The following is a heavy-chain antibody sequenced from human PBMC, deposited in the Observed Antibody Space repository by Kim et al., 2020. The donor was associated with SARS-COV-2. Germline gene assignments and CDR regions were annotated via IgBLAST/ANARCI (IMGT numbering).Heavy chain of an antibody. Sequence: GGSLRLSCAASGFTFDDYAMHWVRQAPGKGLEWVSGISWNSGSIGYADSVKGRFTISRDNAKNSLYLQMNSLRAEDTALYYCAKVRGDYGMDVWGQGTT. CDR3: AKVRGDYGMDV. D-gene: IGHD3-10*01. CDR1: GFTFDDYA. J-gene: IGHJ6*02. CDR2: ISWNSGSI. V-gene: IGHV3-9*01.